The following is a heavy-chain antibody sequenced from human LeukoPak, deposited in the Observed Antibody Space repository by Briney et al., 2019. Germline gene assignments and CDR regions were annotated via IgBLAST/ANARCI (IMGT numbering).Heavy chain of an antibody. CDR1: AGSISSYY. V-gene: IGHV4-4*07. CDR2: IYSSGST. CDR3: ARQAYDTGYDAFDI. J-gene: IGHJ3*02. Sequence: SETLSLTCSVSAGSISSYYWSWIRQPAGKGLEWIGRIYSSGSTNYNPSLKSRVTMSVDASKNHLSLKLTSVTAADTAIYYCARQAYDTGYDAFDIWGQGTMVTVSS. D-gene: IGHD3-22*01.